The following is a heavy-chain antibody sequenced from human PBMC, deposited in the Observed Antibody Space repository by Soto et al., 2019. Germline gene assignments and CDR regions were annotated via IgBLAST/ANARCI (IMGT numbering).Heavy chain of an antibody. V-gene: IGHV1-18*01. J-gene: IGHJ4*02. CDR3: SRDFTSDY. D-gene: IGHD3-10*01. Sequence: GASVKVSCKASGYTFTSYGISWVRQAPGQGLEWMGWISAYNGNTKYSQKFQGRVTITRDTSASTAYMELSSLRSEDTAVYDCSRDFTSDYWGQEDLVTVSS. CDR2: ISAYNGNT. CDR1: GYTFTSYG.